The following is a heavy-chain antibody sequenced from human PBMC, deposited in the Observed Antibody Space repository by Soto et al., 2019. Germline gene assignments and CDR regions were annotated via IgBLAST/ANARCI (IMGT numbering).Heavy chain of an antibody. CDR3: TTDQGDVDTAMVHGYFDL. Sequence: EVQLVESGGGLVKPGGSLRLSCAASGFTFSNAWMSWVRQAPGKGLEWVGRIKSKTDGGTTDYAAPVKGRFTISRDDSKXTXXLQMNSLKTEDTAVYYCTTDQGDVDTAMVHGYFDLWGRGTLVTVSS. CDR1: GFTFSNAW. J-gene: IGHJ2*01. D-gene: IGHD5-18*01. V-gene: IGHV3-15*01. CDR2: IKSKTDGGTT.